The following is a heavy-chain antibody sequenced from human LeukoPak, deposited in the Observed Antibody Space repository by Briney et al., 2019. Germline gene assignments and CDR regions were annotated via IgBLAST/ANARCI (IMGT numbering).Heavy chain of an antibody. V-gene: IGHV1-8*03. J-gene: IGHJ6*03. CDR1: GYTFTSYD. CDR3: ARGGDGSSPLYYYYYYMDV. CDR2: MNPNSGNT. D-gene: IGHD6-6*01. Sequence: ASVKVSCKASGYTFTSYDINWVRQATGQGLEWMGWMNPNSGNTGYAQKFQGRVTITRNTSISTAYMELSSLRSEDTAVYYCARGGDGSSPLYYYYYYMDVWGKGTTVTVSS.